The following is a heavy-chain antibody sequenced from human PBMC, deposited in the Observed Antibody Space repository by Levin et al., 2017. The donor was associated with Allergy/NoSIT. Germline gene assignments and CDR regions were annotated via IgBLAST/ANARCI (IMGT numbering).Heavy chain of an antibody. D-gene: IGHD3/OR15-3a*01. J-gene: IGHJ4*02. V-gene: IGHV3-13*01. Sequence: GESLKISCAASGFTFSTYYMHWVRQPTGKGLEWVSAIGTAGDTYYPGSTRGRFTLSRENGRNSLHLQMNSLRAEDTAMYYCARGSGTLFDYWGQGTLVTVSS. CDR1: GFTFSTYY. CDR3: ARGSGTLFDY. CDR2: IGTAGDT.